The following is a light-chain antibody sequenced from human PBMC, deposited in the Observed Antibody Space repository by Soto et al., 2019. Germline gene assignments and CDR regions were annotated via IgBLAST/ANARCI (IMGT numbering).Light chain of an antibody. J-gene: IGLJ1*01. CDR1: SSDVGGHNY. Sequence: QSVLTQPASVSGSPGQSITISCTGTSSDVGGHNYVSWYQQHPGKAPKLMIYEVSNRPSGVSNRFSGSKSGNTASLTISGLQAEDEADYYCSSYTSGSNYVLGNGTKVT. CDR2: EVS. CDR3: SSYTSGSNYV. V-gene: IGLV2-14*01.